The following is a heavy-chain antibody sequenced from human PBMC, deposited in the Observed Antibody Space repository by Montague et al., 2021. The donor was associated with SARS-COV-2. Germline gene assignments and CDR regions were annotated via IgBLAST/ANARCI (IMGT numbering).Heavy chain of an antibody. V-gene: IGHV4-59*01. CDR3: ARDNPSSRRLPMTKGDYYYGMDV. Sequence: SETLSLTCTVSGGSISNYYYCWIRQPPGKGLEWIGYISSSGSTNXNPSLKSRVTISVDTSKIQFSLRLSSVTSADTAVYYCARDNPSSRRLPMTKGDYYYGMDVWGQGTTVTVSS. CDR2: ISSSGST. CDR1: GGSISNYY. D-gene: IGHD2/OR15-2a*01. J-gene: IGHJ6*02.